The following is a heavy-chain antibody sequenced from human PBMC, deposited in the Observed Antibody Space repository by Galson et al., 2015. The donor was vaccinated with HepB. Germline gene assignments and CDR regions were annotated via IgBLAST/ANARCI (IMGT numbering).Heavy chain of an antibody. Sequence: SLRLSCAASGFTVSSNYMSWVRQAPGKGLGWVSVIYSGGSTYYADSVKGRFTISRDNSKNTLYLQMNSLRAEDTAVYYCARGGPPQSTMIVVAPFDYWGQGTLVTVAS. CDR2: IYSGGST. J-gene: IGHJ4*02. CDR3: ARGGPPQSTMIVVAPFDY. D-gene: IGHD3-22*01. V-gene: IGHV3-66*01. CDR1: GFTVSSNY.